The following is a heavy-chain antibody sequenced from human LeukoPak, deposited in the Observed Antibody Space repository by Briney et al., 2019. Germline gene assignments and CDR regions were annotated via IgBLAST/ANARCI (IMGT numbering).Heavy chain of an antibody. D-gene: IGHD6-13*01. Sequence: GSLRLSCAASGFTFSSYGMHWVRQAPGKGLERVAVITNDGSDKYYTDSVKGRFSISRDNSKNTLYLQMNSLRPEDTAIYFCAKVGGRSWFYFDNWGQGTVVTVSS. CDR1: GFTFSSYG. V-gene: IGHV3-30*18. CDR2: ITNDGSDK. CDR3: AKVGGRSWFYFDN. J-gene: IGHJ4*02.